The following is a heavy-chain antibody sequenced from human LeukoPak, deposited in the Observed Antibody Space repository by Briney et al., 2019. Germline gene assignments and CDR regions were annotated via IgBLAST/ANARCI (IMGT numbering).Heavy chain of an antibody. V-gene: IGHV4-59*01. Sequence: PSETLSLTCTVSGGSISSYYWSWIRQPPGKGLEWIGYIYYSGSTNYNPSLKSRVTISVDTSKNQFSLKLSSVTAADTAVYYCARVHGYSSSWTFGDYYYYMDVWGKGTTVTISS. J-gene: IGHJ6*03. D-gene: IGHD6-13*01. CDR2: IYYSGST. CDR3: ARVHGYSSSWTFGDYYYYMDV. CDR1: GGSISSYY.